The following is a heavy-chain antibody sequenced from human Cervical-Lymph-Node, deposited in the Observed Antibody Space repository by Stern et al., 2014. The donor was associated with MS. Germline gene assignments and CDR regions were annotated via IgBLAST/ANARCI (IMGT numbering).Heavy chain of an antibody. CDR1: AFTLSDYG. V-gene: IGHV3-30*18. D-gene: IGHD3-22*01. Sequence: VQLVESGGGVVQPGRSLRLSCAASAFTLSDYGMHWVRQAPGKGLEWVAGISYDGSKEYYSDSVKGRFTISRDKSKNTVYLQMNSLKSEDTAIYFCAKDRQRRYDYDSSGYAHYHYWGQGTLVVVSS. J-gene: IGHJ4*02. CDR3: AKDRQRRYDYDSSGYAHYHY. CDR2: ISYDGSKE.